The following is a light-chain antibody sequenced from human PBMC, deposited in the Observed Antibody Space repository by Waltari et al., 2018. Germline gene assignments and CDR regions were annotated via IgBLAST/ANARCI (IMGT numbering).Light chain of an antibody. V-gene: IGLV2-14*03. Sequence: QSALTQPASVSGSPGQSISISCTGTSSDVGAYNYVSWYQQHPGKAPRLIIFDVSSRPAGVSSRFSGSKSGNTASLTISGLQGEDEAKYYCASYISYSTLELCGGGTSLTVL. J-gene: IGLJ3*02. CDR1: SSDVGAYNY. CDR2: DVS. CDR3: ASYISYSTLEL.